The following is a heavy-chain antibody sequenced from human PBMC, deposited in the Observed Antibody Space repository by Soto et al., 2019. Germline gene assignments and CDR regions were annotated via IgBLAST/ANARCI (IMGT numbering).Heavy chain of an antibody. V-gene: IGHV3-15*01. CDR2: IKSKTDGGTI. Sequence: GSLRLSCAASGFTFSNAWMNWVRQAPGKGLEWVGLIKSKTDGGTIDYPAPVKGRFIISRDDPRNTLYLQMNSLKTEDTAVYYCTTAHPRGPDYWGQGTLVTVSS. J-gene: IGHJ4*02. CDR1: GFTFSNAW. D-gene: IGHD5-12*01. CDR3: TTAHPRGPDY.